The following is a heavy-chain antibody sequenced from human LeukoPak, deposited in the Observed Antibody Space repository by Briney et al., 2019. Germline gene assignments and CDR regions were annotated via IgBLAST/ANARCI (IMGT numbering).Heavy chain of an antibody. CDR3: ARTGPLYYDILTGYQVFDY. CDR1: GFTFSSYG. J-gene: IGHJ4*02. D-gene: IGHD3-9*01. CDR2: IWYDGSNK. Sequence: AGSLRLSCAASGFTFSSYGMHWVRQAPGKGLEWVAVIWYDGSNKYYADSVKGRFTISRDNSKNTLYLQMNRLRAEDTAVYYCARTGPLYYDILTGYQVFDYWGQGTLVTVSS. V-gene: IGHV3-33*01.